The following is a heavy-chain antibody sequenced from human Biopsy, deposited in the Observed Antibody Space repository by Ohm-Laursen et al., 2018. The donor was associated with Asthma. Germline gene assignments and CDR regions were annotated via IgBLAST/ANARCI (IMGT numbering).Heavy chain of an antibody. Sequence: ATVKISCKASGYTFNGAGITWVRQAPGQGLEWMGWISVYNGNTKVAQKLQDRVTMITDTSTSTAYMELRSLRSDDTAVYFCARAVDYSHYYGIDVWGQGTTVTVS. CDR1: GYTFNGAG. CDR3: ARAVDYSHYYGIDV. D-gene: IGHD3-10*01. V-gene: IGHV1-18*01. CDR2: ISVYNGNT. J-gene: IGHJ6*02.